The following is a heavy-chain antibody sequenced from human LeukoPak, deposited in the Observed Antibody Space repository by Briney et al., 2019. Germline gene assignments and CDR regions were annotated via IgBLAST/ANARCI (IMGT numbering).Heavy chain of an antibody. Sequence: ASVKVSCKASGYTFTGYYMHWVRQAPGQGLEWMGWINPNSGGTNYAQKFQGRVTMTRDTSISTAYMELSRLRSDDTAVYYCARAVYYYGSGRCRPGDWGQGTLVTVSS. V-gene: IGHV1-2*02. CDR1: GYTFTGYY. J-gene: IGHJ4*02. CDR2: INPNSGGT. D-gene: IGHD3-10*01. CDR3: ARAVYYYGSGRCRPGD.